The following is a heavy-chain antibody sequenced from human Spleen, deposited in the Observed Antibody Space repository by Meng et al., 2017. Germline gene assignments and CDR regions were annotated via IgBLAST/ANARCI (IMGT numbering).Heavy chain of an antibody. V-gene: IGHV4-38-2*01. D-gene: IGHD3-10*01. CDR1: GYSISSGYY. CDR2: IYHSGCT. CDR3: ARGVWFGEFLYYYYGMDV. J-gene: IGHJ6*02. Sequence: GPLRLSCAGSGYSISSGYYWGWIRQPPGKGREWIGSIYHSGCTYYNPSLKSRVTISVDTSQNQFSLMLSSVTAADTAVYSCARGVWFGEFLYYYYGMDVWGQGTMVTVSS.